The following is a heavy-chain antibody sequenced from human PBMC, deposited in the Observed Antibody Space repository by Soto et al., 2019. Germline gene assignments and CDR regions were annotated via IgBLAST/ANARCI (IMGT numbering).Heavy chain of an antibody. Sequence: PGGSLRLSCAASGFTFSNACMNWVRQAPGKGLEWVGRIKSTTDGGTTDYAAAVKNRFTISRDDSKNTLFLQMNSLKTEDTAVYYCVRAQITTFRFAYYYYGLDVWGQGTTVTVSS. V-gene: IGHV3-15*07. CDR3: VRAQITTFRFAYYYYGLDV. D-gene: IGHD3-3*01. CDR2: IKSTTDGGTT. CDR1: GFTFSNAC. J-gene: IGHJ6*02.